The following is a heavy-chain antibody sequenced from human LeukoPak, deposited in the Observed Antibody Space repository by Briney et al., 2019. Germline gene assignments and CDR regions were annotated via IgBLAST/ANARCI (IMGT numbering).Heavy chain of an antibody. Sequence: PGGSLRLSCAASGFTFSSYAMSWVRQAPGKGLEWVSAISGSGGSTYYADSVKGRFTISRDNSKNTLYLQMNSLRAEDTALYYCAKGYSSSWYIAEYFQHWGQGTLVTVSS. V-gene: IGHV3-23*01. CDR1: GFTFSSYA. D-gene: IGHD6-13*01. CDR2: ISGSGGST. J-gene: IGHJ1*01. CDR3: AKGYSSSWYIAEYFQH.